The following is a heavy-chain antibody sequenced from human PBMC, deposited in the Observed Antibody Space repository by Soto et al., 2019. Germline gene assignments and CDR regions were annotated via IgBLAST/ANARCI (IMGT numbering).Heavy chain of an antibody. D-gene: IGHD6-13*01. Sequence: EAQLVESGGGLVQPGGSLRLSCAASGFTFSNYEMHWVRQAPGKGLEYVSGISNNGAHTDYAKSVKGRFTIFRDNSENTLYLQMGSLIADDMALYYCARRGYGSRWPNVYMDVWGKGTTVTVSS. CDR3: ARRGYGSRWPNVYMDV. V-gene: IGHV3-64*01. J-gene: IGHJ6*03. CDR2: ISNNGAHT. CDR1: GFTFSNYE.